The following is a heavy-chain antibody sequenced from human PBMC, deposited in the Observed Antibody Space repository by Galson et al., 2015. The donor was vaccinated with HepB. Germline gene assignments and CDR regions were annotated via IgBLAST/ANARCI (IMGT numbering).Heavy chain of an antibody. V-gene: IGHV3-11*01. CDR2: ISSSGDTI. J-gene: IGHJ6*04. CDR1: GFSFSDHY. Sequence: SLRLSCAASGFSFSDHYMTWMRQAPGKGLEWVSYISSSGDTIYYADSVKGRFSISRDNAKNSLYLQMNSLRVEDTAVYYCARKKGDGWGKGTTVTVSS. CDR3: ARKKGDG.